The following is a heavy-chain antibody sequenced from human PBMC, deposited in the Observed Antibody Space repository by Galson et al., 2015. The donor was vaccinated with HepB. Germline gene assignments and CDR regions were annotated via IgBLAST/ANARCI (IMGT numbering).Heavy chain of an antibody. CDR2: TYYRSKWYN. D-gene: IGHD3-10*01. CDR1: GDSVSSNSAA. CDR3: AREVQRTPRPITMVRGVINPPFDH. J-gene: IGHJ4*02. V-gene: IGHV6-1*01. Sequence: CAISGDSVSSNSAAWNWIRQSPSRGLEWLGRTYYRSKWYNDYAVSVKSRITINPDTSKNQFSLQLNSVTPEDTAVYYCAREVQRTPRPITMVRGVINPPFDHWGQGTLVNVSS.